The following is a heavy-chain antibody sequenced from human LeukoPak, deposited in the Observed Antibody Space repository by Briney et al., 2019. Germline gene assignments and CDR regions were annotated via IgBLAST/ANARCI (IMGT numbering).Heavy chain of an antibody. Sequence: SETLSLTGSVSGGSISSYYWTWIRQRPGKGLEWIGYRYYSGSTTYNPSLKSRVTISVDTSKSQFSLKLISVTAADTAIYFCARVRGDFETDWGQGTLVTVSS. V-gene: IGHV4-59*01. J-gene: IGHJ1*01. CDR1: GGSISSYY. D-gene: IGHD3-16*01. CDR2: RYYSGST. CDR3: ARVRGDFETD.